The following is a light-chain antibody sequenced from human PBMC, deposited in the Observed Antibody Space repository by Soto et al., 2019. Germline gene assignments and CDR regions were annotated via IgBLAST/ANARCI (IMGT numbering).Light chain of an antibody. CDR2: KAI. CDR3: QRYNDYQYI. CDR1: QSISTW. V-gene: IGKV1-5*03. Sequence: DIQMTQSPSTLSASVGDTVTITCRASQSISTWLAWYQQKPGKAPKLLIYKAINLQSGVPSRFSGSGSGTEFSLTISSLQPDDFATYYCQRYNDYQYIFGQGTKLE. J-gene: IGKJ2*01.